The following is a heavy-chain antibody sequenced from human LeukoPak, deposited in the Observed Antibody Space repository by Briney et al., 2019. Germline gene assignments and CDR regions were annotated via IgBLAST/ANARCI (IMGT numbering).Heavy chain of an antibody. CDR3: ARDPPIRGITGTPNVYYGMDV. V-gene: IGHV1-69*04. CDR2: IIPIFGIA. D-gene: IGHD1-7*01. CDR1: GGTFSRYA. J-gene: IGHJ6*02. Sequence: SVKVSCKASGGTFSRYAISWERQAPGQGLEWMGRIIPIFGIANYAQKFQGRVTITADKTTSTAYMELSSMRSEDTAVYYCARDPPIRGITGTPNVYYGMDVWGQGTTVTVSS.